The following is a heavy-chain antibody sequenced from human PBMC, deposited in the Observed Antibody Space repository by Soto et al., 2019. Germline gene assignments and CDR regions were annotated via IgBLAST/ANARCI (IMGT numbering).Heavy chain of an antibody. CDR3: ARNTGYLLSAFDI. J-gene: IGHJ3*02. CDR1: GYSISSSNW. V-gene: IGHV4-28*01. CDR2: IYYSGST. D-gene: IGHD3-9*01. Sequence: KSSETLSLTCAVSGYSISSSNWWGWIRQPPGKGLEWIGYIYYSGSTYYNPSLKSRVTMSVDTSKNQFSLKLSSVTAVDTAVYYCARNTGYLLSAFDIWGQGTMVTVSS.